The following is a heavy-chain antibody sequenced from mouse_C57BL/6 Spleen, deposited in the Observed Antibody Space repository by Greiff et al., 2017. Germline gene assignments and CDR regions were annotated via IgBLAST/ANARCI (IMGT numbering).Heavy chain of an antibody. Sequence: QVQLKQSGPELVKPGASVKISCKASGYAFSSSWMNWVKQRPGKGLEWIGRIYPGDGDTNYNGKFKGKATLTADKSSSPAYMQLSSLTSEDSAVYFCAPGSSWFAYWGQGTLVTVSA. CDR1: GYAFSSSW. V-gene: IGHV1-82*01. D-gene: IGHD1-1*01. CDR3: APGSSWFAY. CDR2: IYPGDGDT. J-gene: IGHJ3*01.